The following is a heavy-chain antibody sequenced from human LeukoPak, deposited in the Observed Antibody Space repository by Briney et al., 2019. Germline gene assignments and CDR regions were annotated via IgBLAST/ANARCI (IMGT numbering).Heavy chain of an antibody. V-gene: IGHV4-34*01. Sequence: PSETLSLTCAVYGGSFSGYYWSWIRQPPGKGLEWIGEINHSGSTNYNPSLKSRVTISVDTSKNQFSLKLSSVTAADTAVYYCARPLNQGFLEANWGKVRSRYYFDYWGQGTLVTVSS. CDR2: INHSGST. CDR1: GGSFSGYY. CDR3: ARPLNQGFLEANWGKVRSRYYFDY. J-gene: IGHJ4*02. D-gene: IGHD7-27*01.